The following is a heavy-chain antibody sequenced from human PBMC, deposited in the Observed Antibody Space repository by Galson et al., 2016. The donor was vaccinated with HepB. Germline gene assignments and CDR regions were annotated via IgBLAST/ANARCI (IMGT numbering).Heavy chain of an antibody. D-gene: IGHD6-19*01. CDR1: GFTFNNNA. CDR2: ISGSGGTT. V-gene: IGHV3-23*01. Sequence: SLRLSCAASGFTFNNNAMSWVRQAPGKGLEWVSGISGSGGTTYYADSVKGRFTISRDNSKNTLYLQINSLRVEDTAVFYCAKQVDSSGWYWFDYWGQGTLVTVSS. CDR3: AKQVDSSGWYWFDY. J-gene: IGHJ4*02.